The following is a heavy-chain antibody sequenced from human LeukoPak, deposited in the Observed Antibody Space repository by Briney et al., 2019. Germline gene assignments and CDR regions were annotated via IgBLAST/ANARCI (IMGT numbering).Heavy chain of an antibody. Sequence: ASVKVSCKASGYTFTGYYMHWVRQAPGQGLEWMRWINPNSGGTNYAQKFQGRVTMTRDTSISTAYMELSRLRSDDTAVYYCAGSLGYCTSNVCYLKYWGQGTLVTVSS. CDR1: GYTFTGYY. CDR2: INPNSGGT. CDR3: AGSLGYCTSNVCYLKY. J-gene: IGHJ4*02. V-gene: IGHV1-2*02. D-gene: IGHD2-8*01.